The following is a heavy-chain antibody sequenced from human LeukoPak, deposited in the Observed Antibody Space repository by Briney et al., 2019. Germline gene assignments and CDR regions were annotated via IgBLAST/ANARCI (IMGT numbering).Heavy chain of an antibody. V-gene: IGHV4-59*08. CDR1: GGSISSYY. Sequence: PSETLSLTCTVSGGSISSYYWIWIRQPPGKGLEFIGYFHYSGITNYSPSLKSRVTISVDMSRKQFSLKLNSVTAADTAVYYCARLNSYYFDYWGQGNLVTVSS. D-gene: IGHD3-10*01. CDR2: FHYSGIT. CDR3: ARLNSYYFDY. J-gene: IGHJ4*02.